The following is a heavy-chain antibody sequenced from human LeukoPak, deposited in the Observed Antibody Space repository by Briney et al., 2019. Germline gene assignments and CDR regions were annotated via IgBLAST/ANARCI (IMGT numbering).Heavy chain of an antibody. V-gene: IGHV3-30*02. CDR2: IRYDGSNK. D-gene: IGHD6-13*01. Sequence: GGSLRLSCAASGFTFSSYGMHWVRQAPGKGLEWVAFIRYDGSNKYYADSVKGRFTISRDNSKNTLYLQMNSLRAEDTAVYYCARTRIAAAGTRSDYWGQGTLVTVSS. CDR1: GFTFSSYG. CDR3: ARTRIAAAGTRSDY. J-gene: IGHJ4*02.